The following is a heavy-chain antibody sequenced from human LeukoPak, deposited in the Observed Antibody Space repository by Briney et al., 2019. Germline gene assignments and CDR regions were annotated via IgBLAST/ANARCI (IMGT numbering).Heavy chain of an antibody. D-gene: IGHD3-10*01. CDR2: IRSRDRTT. V-gene: IGHV3-48*04. CDR3: ARGPFTMVREGPGDYYYYYMDV. Sequence: GGSLRLSCAASGFTFSTYSINWVRQAPGKGLEWVSYIRSRDRTTYYADSVKGRFTISTDNAKNSLYLQMNSLRAEDTAVYYCARGPFTMVREGPGDYYYYYMDVWGKGTTVTISS. J-gene: IGHJ6*03. CDR1: GFTFSTYS.